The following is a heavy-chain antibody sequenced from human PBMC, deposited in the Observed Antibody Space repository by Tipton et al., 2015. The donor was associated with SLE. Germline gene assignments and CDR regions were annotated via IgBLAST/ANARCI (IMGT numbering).Heavy chain of an antibody. Sequence: TLSLTCTVSGGSISSSSYFWAWIRQPPGKGLEWIGSLSYSANPHYSPSFKRRVTISLGASKNEFSLNLNSVTAADTAVYYCARRRDFWSGGEFYYGLDVWGQGTAVSISS. V-gene: IGHV4-39*07. J-gene: IGHJ6*02. CDR1: GGSISSSSYF. CDR3: ARRRDFWSGGEFYYGLDV. CDR2: LSYSANP. D-gene: IGHD3-3*01.